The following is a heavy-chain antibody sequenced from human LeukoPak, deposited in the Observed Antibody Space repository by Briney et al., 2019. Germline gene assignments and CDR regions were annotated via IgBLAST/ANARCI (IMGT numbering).Heavy chain of an antibody. J-gene: IGHJ6*02. CDR2: LNTNTGNP. CDR1: GYSFTSHA. CDR3: ARTFDDYYGMDV. V-gene: IGHV7-4-1*02. D-gene: IGHD3-9*01. Sequence: ASVKVSCKASGYSFTSHALNWLRQAPGQGPEWMGWLNTNTGNPTYAQGFTGRFVFSLDTSVSTAYLQISSLKAEDTAVYYCARTFDDYYGMDVWGQGTTVTVSS.